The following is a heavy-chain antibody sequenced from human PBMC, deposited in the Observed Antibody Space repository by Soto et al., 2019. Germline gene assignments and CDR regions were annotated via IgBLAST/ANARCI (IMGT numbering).Heavy chain of an antibody. CDR3: AKDYYDSSGYHAEYFQH. CDR2: ISYDGSNK. D-gene: IGHD3-22*01. V-gene: IGHV3-30*18. J-gene: IGHJ1*01. CDR1: GFTFSSYG. Sequence: QVQLVESGGGVVQPGKSLRLSCAASGFTFSSYGMHWVRQAPGKGLEWVAVISYDGSNKYYADSVKGRFTISRDNSKNTLYLQMNSLRAEDTAVYYCAKDYYDSSGYHAEYFQHWGQGTLVTVSS.